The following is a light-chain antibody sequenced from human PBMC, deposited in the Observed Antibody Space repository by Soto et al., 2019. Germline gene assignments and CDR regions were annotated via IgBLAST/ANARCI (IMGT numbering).Light chain of an antibody. J-gene: IGKJ1*01. V-gene: IGKV1-27*01. CDR1: QSISRD. CDR2: AAS. Sequence: DIQMTQSPFSLSASVGDRVTITCRASQSISRDLNWYQQKPGKAPNLLIYAASTLESGVPSRFSGSGSGTEFTLTISSLQPDDFATYYCQHYNTYRWTFGQGTKVDIK. CDR3: QHYNTYRWT.